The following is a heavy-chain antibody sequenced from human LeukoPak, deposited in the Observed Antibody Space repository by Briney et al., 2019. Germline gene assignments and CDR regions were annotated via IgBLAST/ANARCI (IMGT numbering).Heavy chain of an antibody. CDR2: IKQDGSEK. CDR3: ARDREGGVRTNYDFWSGYRYYYYGMDV. V-gene: IGHV3-7*01. D-gene: IGHD3-3*01. J-gene: IGHJ6*02. CDR1: GFTFSSYW. Sequence: GGSLRLSCAASGFTFSSYWMSWVRQAPGKGLEWVANIKQDGSEKYYVDSVKGRFTISRDNAKNSLYLQMNSLRAEDTAVYYCARDREGGVRTNYDFWSGYRYYYYGMDVWGQGTTVTVSS.